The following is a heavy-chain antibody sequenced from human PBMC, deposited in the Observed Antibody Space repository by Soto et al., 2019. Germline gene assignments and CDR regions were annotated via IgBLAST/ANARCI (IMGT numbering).Heavy chain of an antibody. CDR3: ANELKLVHGVFFYY. V-gene: IGHV3-23*01. J-gene: IGHJ4*02. D-gene: IGHD6-13*01. CDR1: GFTFSSYA. Sequence: GGSLRLSCAASGFTFSSYAMSWVRQAPGKGLEWVSAISGSGGSTYYADSVKGRFTISRDNSKNTLYLQMNSLRAEYSAVYYCANELKLVHGVFFYYWGQGTLVTVSS. CDR2: ISGSGGST.